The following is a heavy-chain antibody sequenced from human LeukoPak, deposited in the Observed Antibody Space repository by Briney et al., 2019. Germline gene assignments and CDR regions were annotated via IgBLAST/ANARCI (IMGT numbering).Heavy chain of an antibody. CDR3: ARDPRGSGDYDFDY. CDR1: GGTFSSYT. CDR2: IIPILGIA. D-gene: IGHD4-17*01. J-gene: IGHJ4*02. Sequence: SVRVSCKASGGTFSSYTISWVRQAPGQGLEWMGRIIPILGIANYAQKFQGRVTITADKSTSTAYMELSSLRSEDTAVYYGARDPRGSGDYDFDYWGQGTVVTVSS. V-gene: IGHV1-69*04.